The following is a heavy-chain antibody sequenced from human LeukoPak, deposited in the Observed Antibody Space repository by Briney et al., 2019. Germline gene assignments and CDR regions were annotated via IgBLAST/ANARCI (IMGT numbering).Heavy chain of an antibody. CDR2: IYYSGST. CDR1: GGSISSHY. D-gene: IGHD6-19*01. CDR3: ARSPTAVAGDALFDY. Sequence: SETLSLTCTVPGGSISSHYWSWIRPPPGKGLEWSGYIYYSGSTNYNPSLKSRVTLSVDTSKNQFSLKLSSVTAADTAVYYCARSPTAVAGDALFDYWGQGTLVTVSS. J-gene: IGHJ4*02. V-gene: IGHV4-59*08.